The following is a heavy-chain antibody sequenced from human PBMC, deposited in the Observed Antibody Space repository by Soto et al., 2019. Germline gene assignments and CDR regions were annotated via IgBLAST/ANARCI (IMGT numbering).Heavy chain of an antibody. Sequence: SETLSLTCTVSGGSISSSSYYWGWIRQPPGKGLEWIGSIYYSGSTYYNPSLKSRVTISVDTSKNQFSLKLSSVTAADTAVYYCAPYQLLLRLFDYWGQGTLVTVSS. V-gene: IGHV4-39*01. J-gene: IGHJ4*02. D-gene: IGHD2-2*01. CDR2: IYYSGST. CDR1: GGSISSSSYY. CDR3: APYQLLLRLFDY.